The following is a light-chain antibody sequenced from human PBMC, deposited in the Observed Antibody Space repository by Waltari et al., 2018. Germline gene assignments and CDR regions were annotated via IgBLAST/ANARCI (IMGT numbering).Light chain of an antibody. Sequence: SYVVTQPPSVSVAPGQTARITCAGDKIGTQSVHWYQQKPGQAPVLVMYDDTDRPSGIPERFSGSSSGNTATLTISRVEAGDEADYYSQVWDSTSDPLFGVGTKLTVL. CDR2: DDT. V-gene: IGLV3-21*02. CDR1: KIGTQS. J-gene: IGLJ2*01. CDR3: QVWDSTSDPL.